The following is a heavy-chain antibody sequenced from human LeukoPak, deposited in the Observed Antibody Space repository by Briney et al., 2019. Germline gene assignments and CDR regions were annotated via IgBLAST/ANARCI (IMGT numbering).Heavy chain of an antibody. Sequence: KPSETLSLTCTVSGGSISSSSYYWGWIRQPPGKGLEWIGSIYYSGSTYYNPSLKSRVPISVDTSKNQFSLKLSSVTAADTAVYYCARFSITMVRGVPWGQGTLVTVSS. J-gene: IGHJ5*02. D-gene: IGHD3-10*01. V-gene: IGHV4-39*01. CDR3: ARFSITMVRGVP. CDR2: IYYSGST. CDR1: GGSISSSSYY.